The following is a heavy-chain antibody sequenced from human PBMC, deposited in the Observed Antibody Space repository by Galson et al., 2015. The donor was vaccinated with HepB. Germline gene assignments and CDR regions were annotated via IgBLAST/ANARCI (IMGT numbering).Heavy chain of an antibody. Sequence: SLRLSCAASGFTFSSYSMNWVRQAPGKGLEWVSYISSSSSTIYYADSVKGRFTISRDNAKNSLYLQMNSLRAEDTAVYYCARAAYDSSGYYEDFDYWGQGTLVTVSS. CDR3: ARAAYDSSGYYEDFDY. J-gene: IGHJ4*02. D-gene: IGHD3-22*01. V-gene: IGHV3-48*04. CDR1: GFTFSSYS. CDR2: ISSSSSTI.